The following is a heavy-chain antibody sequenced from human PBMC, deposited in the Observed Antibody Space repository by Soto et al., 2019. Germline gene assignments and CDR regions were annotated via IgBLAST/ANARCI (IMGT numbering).Heavy chain of an antibody. D-gene: IGHD2-2*01. V-gene: IGHV3-23*01. J-gene: IGHJ6*02. CDR2: ISGSGGST. Sequence: GGSLRLSCAASGFTFSGYAMSWVRQAPGKGLEWVSAISGSGGSTYYADSVKGRFTISRDNSKNTLYLQMNSLRAEDTAVYYCAKDRAPVGYYYYYGMDVWGQGTTVTVSS. CDR1: GFTFSGYA. CDR3: AKDRAPVGYYYYYGMDV.